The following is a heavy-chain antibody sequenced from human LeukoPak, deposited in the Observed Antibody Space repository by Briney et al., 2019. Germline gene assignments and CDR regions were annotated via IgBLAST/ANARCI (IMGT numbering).Heavy chain of an antibody. J-gene: IGHJ4*02. Sequence: SWIRQPPGKGLEWIGYIYYSGSTYYNPSLKSRVTISVDTSKNQFSLKLSSVTAADTAVYYCARYYGGSFGYYFDSWGLGTLVTVSS. D-gene: IGHD4-23*01. V-gene: IGHV4-30-4*01. CDR2: IYYSGST. CDR3: ARYYGGSFGYYFDS.